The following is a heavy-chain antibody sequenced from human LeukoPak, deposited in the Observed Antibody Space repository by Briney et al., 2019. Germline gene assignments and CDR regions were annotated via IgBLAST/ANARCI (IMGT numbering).Heavy chain of an antibody. D-gene: IGHD4-23*01. CDR3: ARGRCHRGYGGKLYYYGMDV. CDR2: INHSGST. CDR1: SGSFSGYY. Sequence: SETLSLTCAVYSGSFSGYYWSWIRQPPGKGLEWIGEINHSGSTNYNPSLKSRVTISVDTSKNQFSLKLSSVTAADTAVYYCARGRCHRGYGGKLYYYGMDVWGQGTTVTVSS. J-gene: IGHJ6*02. V-gene: IGHV4-34*01.